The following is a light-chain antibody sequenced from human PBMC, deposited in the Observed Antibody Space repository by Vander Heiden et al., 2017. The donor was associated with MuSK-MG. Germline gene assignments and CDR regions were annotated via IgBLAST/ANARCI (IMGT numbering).Light chain of an antibody. CDR3: QQYGSSPQALGCT. J-gene: IGKJ5*01. Sequence: EIVLTQSPGTLSLSPGERATLSCRASQSVSSSYLAWYQQKPGQAPRLLIYGASSRATGIPDRFSGSGSGTDFTLTISRLEPEEFAVYYCQQYGSSPQALGCTFGQGTRLEIK. CDR1: QSVSSSY. CDR2: GAS. V-gene: IGKV3-20*01.